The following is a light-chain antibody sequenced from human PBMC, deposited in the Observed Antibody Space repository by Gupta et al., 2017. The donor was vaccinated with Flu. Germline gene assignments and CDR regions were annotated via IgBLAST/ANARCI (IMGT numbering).Light chain of an antibody. Sequence: DIVLTQSPGTLSLSPGERVALPCRASQSVSHNFLAWYQHRPGQAPRLLIYAASNRATGIPDRFSGSGSGTDFTLTISRLEPEDFSVYFCQRDGSSPDTFGQGTKLEIK. CDR2: AAS. CDR3: QRDGSSPDT. V-gene: IGKV3-20*01. CDR1: QSVSHNF. J-gene: IGKJ2*01.